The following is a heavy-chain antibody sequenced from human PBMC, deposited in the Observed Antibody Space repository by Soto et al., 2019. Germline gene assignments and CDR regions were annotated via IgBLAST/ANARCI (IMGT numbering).Heavy chain of an antibody. Sequence: GGSLRLSCAASGFTFNNYAMSWVRQAPGKGLEWVSGISSSGGSTNYADSVKGRLTISRDNSKNTLYLQMHSLRAEDTAVYYCATPPTSSSGWYFDYWGQGTLVTVSS. CDR2: ISSSGGST. D-gene: IGHD6-19*01. CDR1: GFTFNNYA. J-gene: IGHJ4*02. CDR3: ATPPTSSSGWYFDY. V-gene: IGHV3-23*01.